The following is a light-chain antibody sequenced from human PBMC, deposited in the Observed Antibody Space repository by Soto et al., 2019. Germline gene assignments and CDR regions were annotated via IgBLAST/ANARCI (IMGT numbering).Light chain of an antibody. CDR1: SSDVGGYNY. CDR3: TSYTSGSTLYV. Sequence: QSVLTQPASVSGSPGQSITISCTVTSSDVGGYNYVSWYQQHPGKAPKLMIYEVSNRPSGVSNRFSGSKSGNTASLTISGLQAEDDADYYCTSYTSGSTLYVFGTGTKVTVL. V-gene: IGLV2-14*01. J-gene: IGLJ1*01. CDR2: EVS.